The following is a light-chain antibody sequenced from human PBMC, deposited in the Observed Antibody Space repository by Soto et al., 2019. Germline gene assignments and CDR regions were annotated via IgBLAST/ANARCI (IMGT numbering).Light chain of an antibody. CDR1: QSVSTN. CDR3: HQHNDWPRT. V-gene: IGKV3-15*01. J-gene: IGKJ1*01. Sequence: EIVMTQSPATLSVFPGEVATLSCRASQSVSTNLAWYQQKPGQAPRLLISGASTRAAGVSTRFSGSGSETEFTLTISSLQSADFAVYYCHQHNDWPRTFGQGTKVEIK. CDR2: GAS.